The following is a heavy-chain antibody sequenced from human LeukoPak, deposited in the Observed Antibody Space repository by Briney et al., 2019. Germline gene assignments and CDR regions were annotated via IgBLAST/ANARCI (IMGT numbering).Heavy chain of an antibody. CDR1: GYTFAKYA. Sequence: ASVKVSCKASGYTFAKYAIHWVRQAPGQRLEWMGWINAGNGDTRYSQKFQGGVTITRDTSASTAYMELSSLRSEDTAVYYCAKNYCSSTSCYTVPNNWFDPWGQGTLVTVSS. CDR3: AKNYCSSTSCYTVPNNWFDP. V-gene: IGHV1-3*01. D-gene: IGHD2-2*02. J-gene: IGHJ5*02. CDR2: INAGNGDT.